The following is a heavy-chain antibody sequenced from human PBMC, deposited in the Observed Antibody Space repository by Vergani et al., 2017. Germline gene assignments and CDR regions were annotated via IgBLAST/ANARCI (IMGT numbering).Heavy chain of an antibody. CDR1: GPSISSYY. D-gene: IGHD3-3*01. CDR2: IYYSGST. CDR3: ARDGLFLECSQPLTGYFDL. Sequence: QLKLQESGPGLVKTSETLSLTCTVSGPSISSYYWSWPRPPRGKGHDWIGYIYYSGSTNDNTYPMSRVTISVDTSKNQFSLRLSSVTAADTAVYYCARDGLFLECSQPLTGYFDLWGRGTLVTVSS. V-gene: IGHV4-59*01. J-gene: IGHJ2*01.